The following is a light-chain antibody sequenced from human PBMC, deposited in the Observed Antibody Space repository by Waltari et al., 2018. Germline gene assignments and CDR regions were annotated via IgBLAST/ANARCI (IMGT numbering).Light chain of an antibody. CDR3: QTWDSSLVV. CDR1: NLGNKY. V-gene: IGLV3-1*01. CDR2: ARD. J-gene: IGLJ2*01. Sequence: SYDLTQPPSVSVSPGQTVTISCSGHNLGNKYVSWYQQKAGQAPLLVVYARDRRPSGIPERFSGSNSDTTAPLTISGTQAIDEADYYCQTWDSSLVVFGGGTKLTVL.